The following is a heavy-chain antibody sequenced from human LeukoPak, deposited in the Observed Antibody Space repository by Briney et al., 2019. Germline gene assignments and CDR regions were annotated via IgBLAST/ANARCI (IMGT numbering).Heavy chain of an antibody. J-gene: IGHJ6*04. V-gene: IGHV3-48*03. D-gene: IGHD3-10*02. CDR1: GFTFSSYE. CDR2: ISSSGSTI. Sequence: GGSLRLSCAASGFTFSSYEMNWVRQAPGKGLEWVSYISSSGSTIYYADSVKGRFTISRDNAKNSLYLQMTSLRAEDTAVYYCARDVFEYYHYGMDVWGKGTTVTVSS. CDR3: ARDVFEYYHYGMDV.